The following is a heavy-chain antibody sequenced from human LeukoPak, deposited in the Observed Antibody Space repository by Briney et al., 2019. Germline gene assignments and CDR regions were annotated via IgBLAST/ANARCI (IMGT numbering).Heavy chain of an antibody. CDR1: GFTFRSYG. J-gene: IGHJ4*02. V-gene: IGHV3-33*01. Sequence: GMSLILSCAASGFTFRSYGMHWVRQAQGKGLEWVAVIWSDGSQQHYADSVKGRFTISRDNSKNTLYLQMNSLRVDDTAVYYCARSSDSSDLGYWGQGTLVTVSS. CDR2: IWSDGSQQ. CDR3: ARSSDSSDLGY. D-gene: IGHD6-25*01.